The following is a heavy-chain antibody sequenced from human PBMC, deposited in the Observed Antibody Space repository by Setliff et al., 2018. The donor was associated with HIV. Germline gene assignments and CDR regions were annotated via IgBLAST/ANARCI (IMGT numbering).Heavy chain of an antibody. CDR1: GFTFIDYA. J-gene: IGHJ3*02. CDR3: ARSRSTRDAFDT. V-gene: IGHV3-21*01. Sequence: GGSLRLSCAASGFTFIDYALNWVRQAPGKVLEWVSSISSSGSYIYYAGSLKGRFTISRDNARNSLYLEMNTLRAEDTALYYCARSRSTRDAFDTWGQGTMVTVSS. D-gene: IGHD2-2*01. CDR2: ISSSGSYI.